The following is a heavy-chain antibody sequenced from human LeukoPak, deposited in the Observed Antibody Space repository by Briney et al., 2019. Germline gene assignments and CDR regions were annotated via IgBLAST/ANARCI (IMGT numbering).Heavy chain of an antibody. CDR3: AKDSASYYYGSGSYD. V-gene: IGHV3-9*01. D-gene: IGHD3-10*01. J-gene: IGHJ4*02. CDR1: GFTFDDYS. CDR2: ISWNSGSI. Sequence: GRSLRLSCAASGFTFDDYSMPWVRQAPGKGLEWVSGISWNSGSIGYADSVKGRFTISRDNAKNSLYLQMNSLRAEDAALYYCAKDSASYYYGSGSYDWGQGTLVTVSS.